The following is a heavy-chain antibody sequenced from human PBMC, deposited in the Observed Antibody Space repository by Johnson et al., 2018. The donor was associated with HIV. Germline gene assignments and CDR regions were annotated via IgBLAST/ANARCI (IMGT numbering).Heavy chain of an antibody. J-gene: IGHJ3*02. Sequence: QVQLVESGGGLVKPGGSLRLSCAVSGFIFRDYYMSWIRQAPGKGLEWVSYISSSGKSTNYADSVKGRFTISRDNAKNSLSLQMNSLRAEDTAIYYCAREEVSDILTRGDAFDIWGQGTMVAVSS. CDR3: AREEVSDILTRGDAFDI. D-gene: IGHD3-9*01. CDR1: GFIFRDYY. V-gene: IGHV3-11*04. CDR2: ISSSGKST.